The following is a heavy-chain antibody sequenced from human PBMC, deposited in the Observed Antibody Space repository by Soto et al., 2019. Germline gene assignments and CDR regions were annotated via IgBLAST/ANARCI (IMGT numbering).Heavy chain of an antibody. CDR2: IIPILGIA. D-gene: IGHD3-10*01. CDR3: ARTQNGSGSYYRYYYYYYGMDV. Sequence: ASVKVSCKASGGTFSGYTISWVRQAPGQGLEWIGGIIPILGIANYAQKFQGRVTITADKSTSTAYMELSSLRSEDTAVYYCARTQNGSGSYYRYYYYYYGMDVWGQGTTVTVSS. J-gene: IGHJ6*02. V-gene: IGHV1-69*10. CDR1: GGTFSGYT.